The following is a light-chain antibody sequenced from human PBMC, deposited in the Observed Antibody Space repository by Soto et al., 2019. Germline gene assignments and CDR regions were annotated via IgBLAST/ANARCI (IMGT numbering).Light chain of an antibody. CDR1: QRVSSY. J-gene: IGKJ2*01. V-gene: IGKV3-11*01. CDR2: DAS. CDR3: QQRSNWPPYT. Sequence: EIVLTQSPATLSLSPGERATLSCRASQRVSSYLAWYQQKPGQAPRLLIYDASNRATGIPARFSGSGSGTDFTLPIISLEPEDFAVYYCQQRSNWPPYTFGQGTKLEIK.